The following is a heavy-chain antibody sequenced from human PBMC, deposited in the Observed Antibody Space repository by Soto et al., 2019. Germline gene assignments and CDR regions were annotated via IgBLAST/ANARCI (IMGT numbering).Heavy chain of an antibody. J-gene: IGHJ3*02. CDR3: AGAWLPNDAFDI. CDR1: GFTFSSYS. Sequence: EVQLVESGGGLVQPGGSLRLSCAASGFTFSSYSMNWVRQAPGKGLEWVSYISSSSSTIYYADSVKGRFTISRDNAKNSLYLQMNSLSDEDTAVYYCAGAWLPNDAFDIWGQGTMVTVSS. D-gene: IGHD3-22*01. CDR2: ISSSSSTI. V-gene: IGHV3-48*02.